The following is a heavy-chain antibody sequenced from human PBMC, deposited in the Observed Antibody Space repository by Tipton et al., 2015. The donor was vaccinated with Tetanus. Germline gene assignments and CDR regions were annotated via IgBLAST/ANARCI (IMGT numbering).Heavy chain of an antibody. CDR3: ARETYYFESGGYFDFFLDY. D-gene: IGHD3-22*01. CDR1: GGSFSGYY. V-gene: IGHV4-59*01. Sequence: TLSLTCAVYGGSFSGYYWTWIRQPPGKGLEWIGHMFDNGNTNYNPSLKSRVTISTDTSMNQFSLKLTSATAADTAVYYCARETYYFESGGYFDFFLDYWGQGTLVTVSS. CDR2: MFDNGNT. J-gene: IGHJ4*02.